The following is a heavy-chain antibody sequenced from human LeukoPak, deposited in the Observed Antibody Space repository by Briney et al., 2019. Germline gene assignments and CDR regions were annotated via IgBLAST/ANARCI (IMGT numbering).Heavy chain of an antibody. V-gene: IGHV4-59*01. CDR3: AREGRDGYNLIDDY. J-gene: IGHJ4*02. Sequence: PSETLSLTCTVSGGSISSYYWSWIRQPPGKGLEWIGYIYYSGSTNYNPSLKSRVTISVDTSKNQFSLKLSSVTAADTAVYYCAREGRDGYNLIDDYWGQGTLVTVS. D-gene: IGHD5-24*01. CDR1: GGSISSYY. CDR2: IYYSGST.